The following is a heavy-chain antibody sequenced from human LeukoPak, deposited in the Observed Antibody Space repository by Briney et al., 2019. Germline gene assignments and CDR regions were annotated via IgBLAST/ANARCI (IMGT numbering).Heavy chain of an antibody. Sequence: GRSLRLSCAASRFTFSSYGMHWVRQAPGKGLEWVAVISYDGSNKYYADSVKGRFTISRDNSKNTLYLQMNSLRAEDTAVYYCAKGAGAPFDYWGQGTLVTVSS. CDR1: RFTFSSYG. V-gene: IGHV3-30*18. J-gene: IGHJ4*02. CDR2: ISYDGSNK. CDR3: AKGAGAPFDY. D-gene: IGHD3-10*01.